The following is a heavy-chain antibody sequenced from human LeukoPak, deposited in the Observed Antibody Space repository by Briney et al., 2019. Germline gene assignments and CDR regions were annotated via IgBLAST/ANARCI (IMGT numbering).Heavy chain of an antibody. D-gene: IGHD6-19*01. V-gene: IGHV3-11*01. CDR1: GFKFRDYY. CDR2: ITMSGSVI. CDR3: ARGGWSRGWFDP. Sequence: GGSLRLSCAASGFKFRDYYMSWIRQAPGKGLEWISYITMSGSVIQYSSSVKGRFTTSRDNAGNSLYLQMNSLRADDTAVYYCARGGWSRGWFDPWGQGTLVTVSS. J-gene: IGHJ5*02.